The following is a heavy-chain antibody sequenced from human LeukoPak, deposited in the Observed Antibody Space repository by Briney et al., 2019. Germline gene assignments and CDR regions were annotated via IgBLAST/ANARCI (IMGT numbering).Heavy chain of an antibody. Sequence: SETLSLTCTVSGGSISSSSYYWGWIRQPPGEGLEWIGYIYYSGSTNYNPSLKSRVTISVDTSKNQFSLKLSSVTAADTAVYYCARAGYYYGSGSYLYWGQGTLVTVSS. V-gene: IGHV4-61*05. J-gene: IGHJ4*02. CDR2: IYYSGST. CDR1: GGSISSSSYY. D-gene: IGHD3-10*01. CDR3: ARAGYYYGSGSYLY.